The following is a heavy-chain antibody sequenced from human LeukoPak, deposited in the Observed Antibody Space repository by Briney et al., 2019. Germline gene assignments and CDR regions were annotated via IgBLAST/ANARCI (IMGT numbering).Heavy chain of an antibody. D-gene: IGHD2-15*01. CDR1: GGSVSSSSFY. CDR2: MSYSGSS. J-gene: IGHJ3*02. Sequence: SETLSLTCTVSGGSVSSSSFYWGWIRQPPGKGLEWIGSMSYSGSSYHNPSLKNRVTISVDTSKNQFSLKLSSVTAADTAVYYCARDFALILGGFDIWGQGTMVTVSS. V-gene: IGHV4-39*07. CDR3: ARDFALILGGFDI.